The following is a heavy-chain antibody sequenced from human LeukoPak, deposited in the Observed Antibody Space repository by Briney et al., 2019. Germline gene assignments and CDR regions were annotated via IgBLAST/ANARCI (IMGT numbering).Heavy chain of an antibody. CDR2: ISRSGGTT. D-gene: IGHD2-15*01. V-gene: IGHV3-23*01. CDR1: GFTFSSYS. J-gene: IGHJ6*03. CDR3: AKRGGTESFYYYYYMDV. Sequence: GGSLRLSCAASGFTFSSYSMNWVRQTPGKGLEWVALISRSGGTTYYADSVKGRFTISRDNSKNTLYLQMNSLRAEDTAEYYCAKRGGTESFYYYYYMDVWGKGTTVTVSS.